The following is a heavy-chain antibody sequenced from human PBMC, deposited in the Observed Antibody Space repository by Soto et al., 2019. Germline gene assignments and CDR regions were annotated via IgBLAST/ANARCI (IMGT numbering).Heavy chain of an antibody. D-gene: IGHD2-21*02. V-gene: IGHV4-31*03. J-gene: IGHJ4*02. CDR3: ARGGSGDYVFPYYFDY. CDR1: GGSISSGGYY. Sequence: PSETLSLTCTVSGGSISSGGYYWSWIRQHPGKGLEWIGYIYYSGSTYYNPSLKSRVTISVDTSKNQFSLRLSSVTAADTAVYYCARGGSGDYVFPYYFDYWGQGTLVTVSS. CDR2: IYYSGST.